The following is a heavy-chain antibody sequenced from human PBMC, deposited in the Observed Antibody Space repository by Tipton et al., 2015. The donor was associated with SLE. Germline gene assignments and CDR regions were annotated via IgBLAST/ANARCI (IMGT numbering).Heavy chain of an antibody. CDR3: ARVSPVPPYYYYGMDF. V-gene: IGHV3-21*01. CDR2: ISSSSSYI. J-gene: IGHJ6*02. Sequence: SLRLSCAASGFTFSRYSMNWVRQAPGKGLEWVSSISSSSSYIYYADSVKGRFTISRDNAKNSLYLQMNSLRAEDTAVYYCARVSPVPPYYYYGMDFLGQGASVTVS. D-gene: IGHD1-14*01. CDR1: GFTFSRYS.